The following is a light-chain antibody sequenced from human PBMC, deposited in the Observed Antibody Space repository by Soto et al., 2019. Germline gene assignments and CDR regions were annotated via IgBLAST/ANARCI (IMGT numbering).Light chain of an antibody. V-gene: IGLV1-47*01. J-gene: IGLJ1*01. CDR1: TSNILRNY. Sequence: QSVLTQPPSASGNPGQRLTISCSGSTSNILRNYVYWYRQFPGTAPRLLISMNDQRPSGVPDRFSGSKSGTSASLAISGLRSEHEADYYCASWDDSLSGYVLGNGTKVTVL. CDR3: ASWDDSLSGYV. CDR2: MND.